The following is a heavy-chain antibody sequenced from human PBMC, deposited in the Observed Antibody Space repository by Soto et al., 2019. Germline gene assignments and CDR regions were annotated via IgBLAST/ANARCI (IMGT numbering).Heavy chain of an antibody. CDR1: GGTFSSYT. V-gene: IGHV1-69*13. D-gene: IGHD4-17*01. CDR3: ARELATVVTGWFDP. CDR2: INAGNGNT. Sequence: ASVKVSCKASGGTFSSYTISWVRQAPGQGLEWMGWINAGNGNTKYSQKFQGRVTITADESTSTAYMELSSLRSEDTAVYYCARELATVVTGWFDPWGQGTLVTVSS. J-gene: IGHJ5*02.